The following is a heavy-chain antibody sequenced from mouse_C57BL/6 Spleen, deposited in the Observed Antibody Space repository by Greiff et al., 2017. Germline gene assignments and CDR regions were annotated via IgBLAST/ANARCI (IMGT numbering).Heavy chain of an antibody. CDR1: GISITTGNYR. CDR3: AREGGSSYVWYFDV. D-gene: IGHD1-1*01. V-gene: IGHV3-5*01. J-gene: IGHJ1*03. CDR2: IYYSGTI. Sequence: EVQLVESGPGLVKPSQTVFLTCTVTGISITTGNYRWSWIRQFPGNKLEWIGYIYYSGTITYNPSLTSRTTITRDTPKNQFFLEMNSLTAEDTATYYCAREGGSSYVWYFDVWGTGTTVTVSS.